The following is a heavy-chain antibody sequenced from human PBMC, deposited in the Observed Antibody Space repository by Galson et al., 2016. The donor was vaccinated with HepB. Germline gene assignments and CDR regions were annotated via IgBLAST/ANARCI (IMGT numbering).Heavy chain of an antibody. V-gene: IGHV3-7*01. Sequence: SLRLSCAASGFTLSTYWMSWVRQAPGKGLEWVANIKEDGSEKYYVDSVKGRFTISRDNTKNSLDLQMNSLRAEDTAVYYYARGGLLPGDFPLNYWGQGTLVTVSS. CDR2: IKEDGSEK. J-gene: IGHJ4*02. CDR1: GFTLSTYW. CDR3: ARGGLLPGDFPLNY. D-gene: IGHD2-21*01.